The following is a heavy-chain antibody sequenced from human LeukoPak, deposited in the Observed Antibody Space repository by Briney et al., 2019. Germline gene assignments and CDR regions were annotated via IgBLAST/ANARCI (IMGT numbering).Heavy chain of an antibody. D-gene: IGHD3-22*01. Sequence: PGGSLRLSCAASGFTFSSYAMSWVRQAPGKGLEWVSAISGSGGSTYYADSVKGRFTISRDNSKNTLYLQMNSLRAEDTAVYYCARSSDYYDSSGYFSWGQGTLVTVSS. J-gene: IGHJ5*02. CDR2: ISGSGGST. CDR3: ARSSDYYDSSGYFS. V-gene: IGHV3-23*01. CDR1: GFTFSSYA.